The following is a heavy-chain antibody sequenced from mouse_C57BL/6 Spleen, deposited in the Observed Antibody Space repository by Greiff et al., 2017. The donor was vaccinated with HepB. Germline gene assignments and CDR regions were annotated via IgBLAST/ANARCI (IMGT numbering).Heavy chain of an antibody. Sequence: QVQLQQPGAELVKPGASVKLSCKASGYTFTSYWMHWVKQRPGHGLEWIGMIHPNSGSTNYNEKFKSKATLTVDKSSSTAYMQLSSLTSEDSAVYYCARGGFPYDYDVGYWGQGTTLTVSS. CDR1: GYTFTSYW. D-gene: IGHD2-4*01. V-gene: IGHV1-64*01. J-gene: IGHJ2*01. CDR3: ARGGFPYDYDVGY. CDR2: IHPNSGST.